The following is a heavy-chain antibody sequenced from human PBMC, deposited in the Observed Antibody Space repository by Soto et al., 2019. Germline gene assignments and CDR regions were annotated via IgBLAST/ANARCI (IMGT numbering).Heavy chain of an antibody. CDR1: GYTFTSYD. D-gene: IGHD3-3*01. CDR2: MNPNSGNT. V-gene: IGHV1-8*01. J-gene: IGHJ6*02. CDR3: ARGRDYDFWSGYYPPYYYYYGMDV. Sequence: ASVKVSCKASGYTFTSYDINWVRQATGQGLEWMGWMNPNSGNTGYAQKLQGRVTMTRNTSISTAYMELSSLRSEDTAVYYCARGRDYDFWSGYYPPYYYYYGMDVWGQGTTVTVSS.